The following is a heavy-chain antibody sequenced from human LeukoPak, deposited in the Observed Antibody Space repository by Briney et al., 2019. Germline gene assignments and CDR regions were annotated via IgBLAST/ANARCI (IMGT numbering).Heavy chain of an antibody. CDR1: GYTXXXYY. J-gene: IGHJ4*02. Sequence: ASVKVSCKASGYTXXXYYXXXVXXAPXXXXXXXXXXNPSGGSTSYAKKFQGRVTMTRDTSTSTVYMELSSLRSEDTAVYYCARDFRIRFVDTAPPGYWGQGTLVTVSS. V-gene: IGHV1-46*01. CDR2: XNPSGGST. CDR3: ARDFRIRFVDTAPPGY. D-gene: IGHD5-18*01.